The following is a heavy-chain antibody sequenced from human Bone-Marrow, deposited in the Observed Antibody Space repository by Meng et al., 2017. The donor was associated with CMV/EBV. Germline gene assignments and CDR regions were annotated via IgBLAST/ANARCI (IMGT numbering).Heavy chain of an antibody. J-gene: IGHJ4*02. CDR2: IIPILGIA. CDR1: GYTFTDYY. Sequence: SVKVSCKASGYTFTDYYMHWLRQAPGQGLEWMGRIIPILGIANYAQKFQGRVTITADKSTSTAYMELSSLRSEDTAVYYCARVGEGYFDYWGQGTLVTVSS. CDR3: ARVGEGYFDY. D-gene: IGHD3-10*01. V-gene: IGHV1-69*04.